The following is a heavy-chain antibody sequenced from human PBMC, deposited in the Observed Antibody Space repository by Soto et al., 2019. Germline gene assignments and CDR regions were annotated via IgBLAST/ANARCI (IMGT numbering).Heavy chain of an antibody. V-gene: IGHV3-64D*06. CDR2: ISRNGGST. CDR3: VKGSEVQWIRDAFNM. CDR1: GFTFSSYA. J-gene: IGHJ3*02. Sequence: PGGSLRLSCSASGFTFSSYAMYWVRQAPGKGLEYVSTISRNGGSTYIADSVKGRFTISRDNSKNTVYLQMSSLSAEDTAVYYCVKGSEVQWIRDAFNMWGQGTMVTVSS. D-gene: IGHD5-18*01.